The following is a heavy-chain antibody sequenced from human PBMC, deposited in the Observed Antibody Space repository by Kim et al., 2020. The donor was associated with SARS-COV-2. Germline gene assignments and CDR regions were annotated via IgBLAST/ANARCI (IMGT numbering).Heavy chain of an antibody. V-gene: IGHV1-18*01. CDR1: GYTFTSYG. D-gene: IGHD4-17*01. Sequence: ASVKVSCEASGYTFTSYGISWVRQAPGQGLEWMGWISAYNGNTNYAQKLQGRVTMTTDTSTSTAYMELGSLRSDDTAVYYCARGLIAYGDYRAFYYYGMDVWGQGTTVTVSS. CDR3: ARGLIAYGDYRAFYYYGMDV. CDR2: ISAYNGNT. J-gene: IGHJ6*02.